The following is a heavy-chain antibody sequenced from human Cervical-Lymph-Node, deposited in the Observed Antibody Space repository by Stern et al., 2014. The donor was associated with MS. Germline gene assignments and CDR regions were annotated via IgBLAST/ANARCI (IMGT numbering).Heavy chain of an antibody. Sequence: EVHLVESGGGLVQPGRSLRLSCAASGFTFCDFAMHWVRQVPGKGLEWVSGIKWNSGRVDYADSVKGRFTISRDNAQNSLYLQMNSLRHDDTAWYFCVRDHSSGWDYFDYWGQGTLVTVSS. D-gene: IGHD6-19*01. CDR3: VRDHSSGWDYFDY. J-gene: IGHJ4*02. CDR1: GFTFCDFA. V-gene: IGHV3-9*01. CDR2: IKWNSGRV.